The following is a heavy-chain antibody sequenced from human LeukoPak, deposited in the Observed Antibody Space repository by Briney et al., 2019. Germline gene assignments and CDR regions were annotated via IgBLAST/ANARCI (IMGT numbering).Heavy chain of an antibody. D-gene: IGHD3-3*01. CDR2: IWYDGSNK. CDR3: AKAAVDYDFWPSYMDV. V-gene: IGHV3-33*06. Sequence: QPGRSLRLSCAASGFTFSSYGMHWVRQAPGKGLEWVAVIWYDGSNKYYADSVKGRFTISRDNSKNTLYLQMNSLRAEDTAVYYCAKAAVDYDFWPSYMDVWGKGTTVTVSS. CDR1: GFTFSSYG. J-gene: IGHJ6*03.